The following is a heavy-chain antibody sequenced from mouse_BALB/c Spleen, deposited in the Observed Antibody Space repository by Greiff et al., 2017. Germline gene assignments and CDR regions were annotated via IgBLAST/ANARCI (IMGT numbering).Heavy chain of an antibody. CDR3: ARGGYYAMDY. V-gene: IGHV7-3*02. J-gene: IGHJ4*01. CDR1: GFTFTDYY. CDR2: IRNKANGYTT. Sequence: EVQVVESGGGLVQPGGSLRLSCATSGFTFTDYYMSWVRQPPGKALEWLGFIRNKANGYTTEYSASVKGRFTISRDNSQSILYLQMNTLRAEDSATYYCARGGYYAMDYWGQGTSVTVSS.